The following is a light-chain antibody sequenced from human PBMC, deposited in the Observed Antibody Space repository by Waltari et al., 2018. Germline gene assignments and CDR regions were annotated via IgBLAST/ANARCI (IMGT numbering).Light chain of an antibody. Sequence: HSALTQPPSASGSPGQSVTISCTGSSRDVCGYDAVPLYQQYPGRPPRLLIYEAHKRPSGVPDRFSASKSGDTASLTVSGLRAEDEAHYYCTSYTPIPTFVLFGGGTKLTVL. V-gene: IGLV2-8*01. CDR2: EAH. CDR1: SRDVCGYDA. J-gene: IGLJ2*01. CDR3: TSYTPIPTFVL.